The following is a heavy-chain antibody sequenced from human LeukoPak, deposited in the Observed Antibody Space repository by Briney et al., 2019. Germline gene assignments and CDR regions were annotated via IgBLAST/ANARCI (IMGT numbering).Heavy chain of an antibody. J-gene: IGHJ4*02. CDR3: AREDYYDSSGYLY. V-gene: IGHV1-2*06. D-gene: IGHD3-22*01. CDR1: GYTFTGYY. CDR2: INPNSGGT. Sequence: ASVTVSCTASGYTFTGYYKHWVRQAPGQGLEWMGRINPNSGGTNYAQKFQGRVTMTRDTSISTAYMELSRLRSDDTAVYYCAREDYYDSSGYLYWGQGTLVTVSS.